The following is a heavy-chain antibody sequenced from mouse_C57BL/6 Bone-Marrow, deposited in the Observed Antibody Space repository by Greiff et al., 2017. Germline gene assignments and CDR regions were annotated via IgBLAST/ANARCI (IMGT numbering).Heavy chain of an antibody. V-gene: IGHV1-80*01. J-gene: IGHJ2*01. CDR2: IYPGDGDT. D-gene: IGHD1-1*01. CDR1: GYAFSSYW. CDR3: ARGIEGITTVPYFDY. Sequence: QVQLQQSGAELVKPGASVKISCKASGYAFSSYWMNWVKQRPGKGLEWIGQIYPGDGDTNYNGKFKGKATLTADKSSSTAYMQLSSLTSEDSAVYFCARGIEGITTVPYFDYWCQGTTLTVSS.